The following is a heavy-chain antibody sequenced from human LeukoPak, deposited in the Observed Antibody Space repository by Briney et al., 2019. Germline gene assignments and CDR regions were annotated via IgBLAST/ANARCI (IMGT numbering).Heavy chain of an antibody. CDR1: GFTFTSYA. CDR3: ARERRDSSGWYYFDY. Sequence: PGGSLRLSCAASGFTFTSYAMHWVRQAPGKGLEYVSAISSNGGSTYYANSVKGRFTVSRDNSKNTLYLQMGSLRAEDMAVYCCARERRDSSGWYYFDYWGQGTLVTVSS. V-gene: IGHV3-64*01. D-gene: IGHD6-19*01. J-gene: IGHJ4*02. CDR2: ISSNGGST.